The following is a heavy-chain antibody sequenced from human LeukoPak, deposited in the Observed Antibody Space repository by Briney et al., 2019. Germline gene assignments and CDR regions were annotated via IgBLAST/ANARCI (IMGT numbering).Heavy chain of an antibody. V-gene: IGHV1-69*05. CDR2: IIPIFGTA. D-gene: IGHD4-23*01. CDR1: GYTFTSYG. Sequence: SVKVSCKASGYTFTSYGISWVRQAPGQGLEWMGGIIPIFGTANYAQKFQGRVTITTDESTSTAYMELSSLRSEDTAVYYCARATPLHLYYYYYMDVWGKGTTVTVSS. J-gene: IGHJ6*03. CDR3: ARATPLHLYYYYYMDV.